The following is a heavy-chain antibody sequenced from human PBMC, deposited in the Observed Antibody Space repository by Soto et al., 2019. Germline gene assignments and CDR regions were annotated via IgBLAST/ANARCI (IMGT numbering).Heavy chain of an antibody. V-gene: IGHV2-26*01. CDR3: ARTTARYNYGRDGPFYYYYGMDV. CDR2: IISGDDI. D-gene: IGHD5-18*01. J-gene: IGHJ6*02. CDR1: GFSLNNDRMG. Sequence: QVTLKESGPVRVKPTETLTLTCSVSGFSLNNDRMGGSWVRQPPGKALEWLAHIISGDDISYSKSLRSRLTIYQDTSGSQVVLTQTNMHPVNTATYFCARTTARYNYGRDGPFYYYYGMDVWGQGTTVTVSS.